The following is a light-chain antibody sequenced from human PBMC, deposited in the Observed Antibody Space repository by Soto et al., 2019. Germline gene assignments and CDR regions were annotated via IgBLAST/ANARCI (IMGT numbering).Light chain of an antibody. CDR1: QSFDSRY. Sequence: EIVLTQSPGTLSLSAGERATLSCRASQSFDSRYLAWYQQRRGQAPRLLIYGSVSRATGIPDRFSGGASGADIAVTISRLEPEDVAIYFCHQSGNSPYTFGPGTKLEIK. V-gene: IGKV3-20*01. CDR3: HQSGNSPYT. CDR2: GSV. J-gene: IGKJ2*01.